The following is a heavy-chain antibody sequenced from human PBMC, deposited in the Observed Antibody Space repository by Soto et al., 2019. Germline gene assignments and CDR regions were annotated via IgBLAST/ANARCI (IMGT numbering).Heavy chain of an antibody. CDR2: ISSSGSTI. D-gene: IGHD2-21*02. CDR3: ARVRIVVVTTYPGDYYGMDV. CDR1: GFTFSSYE. J-gene: IGHJ6*02. V-gene: IGHV3-48*03. Sequence: GGSLRLSCAASGFTFSSYEMNWVRQSPGKGLEWVSYISSSGSTIYYADSVKGRFTISRDNAKNSLYLQMNGLRAEDTAVYYCARVRIVVVTTYPGDYYGMDVWGQGTTVTVSS.